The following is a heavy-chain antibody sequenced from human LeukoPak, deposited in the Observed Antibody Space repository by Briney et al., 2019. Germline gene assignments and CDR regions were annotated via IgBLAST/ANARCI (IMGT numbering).Heavy chain of an antibody. D-gene: IGHD6-6*01. CDR3: ARDKTAARSLRGYYYYMDV. V-gene: IGHV1-69*05. CDR1: GGTFSSYA. J-gene: IGHJ6*03. Sequence: RASVKVSCKASGGTFSSYAISWVRQAPGQGLEWMGGIIPIFGTANYAQKFQGRVTITTDESTSTAYMELSSLRPEDTAVYYCARDKTAARSLRGYYYYMDVWGKGTTVTVSS. CDR2: IIPIFGTA.